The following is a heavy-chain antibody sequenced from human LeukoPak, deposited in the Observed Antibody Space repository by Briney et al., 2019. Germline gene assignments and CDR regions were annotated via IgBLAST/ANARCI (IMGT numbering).Heavy chain of an antibody. CDR2: INHNGDVN. D-gene: IGHD3-16*01. J-gene: IGHJ6*02. CDR3: ARGGGLDV. Sequence: GGSLRLSCAASGFTFSSYAMHWARQAPGKGLEWVASINHNGDVNYYVDSVKGRFTISRDNAKNSLYLQMSNLRAEDTAVYFCARGGGLDVWGQGATVTVSS. V-gene: IGHV3-7*03. CDR1: GFTFSSYA.